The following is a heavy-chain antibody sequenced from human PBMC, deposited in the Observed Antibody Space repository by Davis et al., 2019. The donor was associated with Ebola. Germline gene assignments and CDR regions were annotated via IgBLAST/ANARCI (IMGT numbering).Heavy chain of an antibody. D-gene: IGHD2-15*01. V-gene: IGHV3-53*01. CDR1: GFTVSSNY. Sequence: GESLKISCAASGFTVSSNYMSWVRQAPGKGLEWVSVIYSGGSTYYADSVKGRFTISRDNSKNTLYLQMNSLRAEDTAVYYCARGGDIVVVVAATSGPNYYYGMDVWGQGTTVTVSS. J-gene: IGHJ6*02. CDR3: ARGGDIVVVVAATSGPNYYYGMDV. CDR2: IYSGGST.